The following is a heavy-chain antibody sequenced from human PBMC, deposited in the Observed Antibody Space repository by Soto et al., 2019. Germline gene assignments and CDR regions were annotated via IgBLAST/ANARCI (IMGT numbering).Heavy chain of an antibody. CDR2: IIPIFGTA. D-gene: IGHD6-19*01. Sequence: SVKVSCKASGGTFSSYAISWVRQAPGQGLEWMGGIIPIFGTANYAQKFQGRVTITADESTSTAYMELSSLRSEDTAVYYCAGSNFIAVAYFDYWGQGTLVTVSS. J-gene: IGHJ4*02. CDR3: AGSNFIAVAYFDY. CDR1: GGTFSSYA. V-gene: IGHV1-69*13.